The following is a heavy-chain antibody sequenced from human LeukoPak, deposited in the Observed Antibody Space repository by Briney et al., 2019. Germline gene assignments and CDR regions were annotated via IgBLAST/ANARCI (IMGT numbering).Heavy chain of an antibody. CDR1: GFTFSSYA. Sequence: GGSLRPSCAASGFTFSSYAMSWVRQAPGKGLEWVSAICGSGGSTYYADSVKGRFTISRDNSKNTLYLQMNSLRAEDTAVYYCAQHKYGRGDWGQGTLVTVSS. V-gene: IGHV3-23*01. CDR2: ICGSGGST. J-gene: IGHJ4*02. D-gene: IGHD3-10*01. CDR3: AQHKYGRGD.